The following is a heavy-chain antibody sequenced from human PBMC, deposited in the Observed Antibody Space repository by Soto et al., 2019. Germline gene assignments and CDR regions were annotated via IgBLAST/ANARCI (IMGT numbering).Heavy chain of an antibody. CDR3: ARSPHVDYYYYYGMDV. D-gene: IGHD5-12*01. V-gene: IGHV2-70*01. CDR1: GFSLSTSGMC. J-gene: IGHJ6*02. CDR2: IDWDDDK. Sequence: ESGPTLVNPTQTLTLTCTFSGFSLSTSGMCVSWIRQPPGKALEWLALIDWDDDKYYSTSLKTRLTISKDTSKNQVVLTMTNMDPVDTATYYCARSPHVDYYYYYGMDVWGQGTTVTVSS.